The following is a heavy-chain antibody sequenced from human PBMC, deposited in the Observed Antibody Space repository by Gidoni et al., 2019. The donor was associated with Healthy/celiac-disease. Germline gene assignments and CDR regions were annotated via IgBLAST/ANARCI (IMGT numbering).Heavy chain of an antibody. Sequence: QVQLQESGPGLVKPSQTLSLTCTVSGGSISSGGYYWSWIRQHPGKGLEWIGYIYYSGSTYYNPSLKSRVTISVDTSKNQFSLKLSSVTAADTAVYYCAAENPGYYDSSGYYPQLGYFDYWGQGTLVTVSS. D-gene: IGHD3-22*01. V-gene: IGHV4-31*03. CDR1: GGSISSGGYY. CDR2: IYYSGST. CDR3: AAENPGYYDSSGYYPQLGYFDY. J-gene: IGHJ4*02.